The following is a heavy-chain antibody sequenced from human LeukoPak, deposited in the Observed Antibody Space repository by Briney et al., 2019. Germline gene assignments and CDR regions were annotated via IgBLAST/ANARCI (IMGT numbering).Heavy chain of an antibody. CDR1: GFTFSSYW. D-gene: IGHD3-22*01. J-gene: IGHJ4*02. CDR3: ARTLYYYDSSGYYSDY. CDR2: IKQDESEK. V-gene: IGHV3-7*01. Sequence: PGGSLRLSCAASGFTFSSYWMSWVRQAPGKGLEWVANIKQDESEKYYVDSVKGRFTISRDNAKNSLYLQMNSLRAEDTAVYYCARTLYYYDSSGYYSDYWGQGTLVTVSS.